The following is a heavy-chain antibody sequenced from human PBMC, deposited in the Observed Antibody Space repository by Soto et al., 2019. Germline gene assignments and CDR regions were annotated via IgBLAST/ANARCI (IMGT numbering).Heavy chain of an antibody. CDR3: ARGQVCSDYGDYVCYFDY. J-gene: IGHJ4*02. Sequence: QVQLVVSGGGVVQPGRSLRLSCAASGFTFSSYGMHWVRQAPGKGLEWVAVIWYDGSNKYYADSVKGRFTISRDNSKNTXXLQMNSLRAEDTAVYYCARGQVCSDYGDYVCYFDYWGQGTLVTVSS. CDR1: GFTFSSYG. V-gene: IGHV3-33*01. D-gene: IGHD4-17*01. CDR2: IWYDGSNK.